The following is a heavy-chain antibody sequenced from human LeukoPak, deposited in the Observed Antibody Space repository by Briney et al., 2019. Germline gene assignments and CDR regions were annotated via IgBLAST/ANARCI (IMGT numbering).Heavy chain of an antibody. CDR1: GGTFSSYA. CDR2: IIPIFGTA. J-gene: IGHJ6*03. CDR3: AGGYYYYYYMDV. Sequence: GASVKVSCKASGGTFSSYAISWVRQAPGQGLEWMGGIIPIFGTANYAQKFQGRVTITTDESTSTAYMELSSLRSEDTAVYYCAGGYYYYYYMDVWGKGTRSPSP. V-gene: IGHV1-69*05.